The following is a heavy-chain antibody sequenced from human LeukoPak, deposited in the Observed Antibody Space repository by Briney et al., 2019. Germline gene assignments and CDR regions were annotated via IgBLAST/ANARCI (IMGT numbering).Heavy chain of an antibody. CDR3: ARGGGYGSGSYRDI. CDR1: GFTFSSYS. CDR2: ISSSSSYI. V-gene: IGHV3-21*04. D-gene: IGHD3-10*01. Sequence: PGGSMRLSCAASGFTFSSYSMNWVRQAPGKGLEWVSSISSSSSYIYYADSVKSRFTISRDNAKNSLYLQMNSLRAEDTALYYCARGGGYGSGSYRDIWGQGTMVTVSS. J-gene: IGHJ3*02.